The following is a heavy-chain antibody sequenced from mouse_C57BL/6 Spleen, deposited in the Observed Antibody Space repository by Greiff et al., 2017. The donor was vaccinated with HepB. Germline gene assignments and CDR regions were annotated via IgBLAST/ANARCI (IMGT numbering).Heavy chain of an antibody. J-gene: IGHJ3*01. CDR3: TDSAWFAY. V-gene: IGHV14-4*01. CDR2: IDPENGDT. Sequence: VQLKQSGAELVRPGASVKLSCTASGFNIKDDYMHWVKQRPEQGLEWIGWIDPENGDTEYASKFQGKATIPADTSSNTAYLQLSSLTSEDTAVYYCTDSAWFAYWGQGTLVTVSA. CDR1: GFNIKDDY.